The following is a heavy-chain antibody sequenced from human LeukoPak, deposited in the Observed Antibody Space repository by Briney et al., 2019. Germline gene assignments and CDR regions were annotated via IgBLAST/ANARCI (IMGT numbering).Heavy chain of an antibody. D-gene: IGHD2-15*01. J-gene: IGHJ4*02. Sequence: GGSLRLSCAASGFSIRDYWFHWVRQGPERGLVWVSHINGDATTITYADSVKGRLTISRDDAKNTVYLQVNSLRAEDTGVYYCARDKGGLGDYWGQGTLVTVSS. CDR2: INGDATTI. CDR3: ARDKGGLGDY. V-gene: IGHV3-74*03. CDR1: GFSIRDYW.